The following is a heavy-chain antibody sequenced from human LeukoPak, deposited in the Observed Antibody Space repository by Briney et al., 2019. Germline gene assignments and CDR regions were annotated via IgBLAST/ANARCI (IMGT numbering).Heavy chain of an antibody. D-gene: IGHD3-9*01. CDR1: GFTFSSYG. J-gene: IGHJ4*02. CDR3: AKDRVGGILTGYIDY. V-gene: IGHV3-30*18. CDR2: ISYDGSNK. Sequence: PGGSLRLSCAASGFTFSSYGMHWVRQAPGKGLEWVAVISYDGSNKYYADSVKGRFTISRDNSKNTLYLQMNSLRAVDTAVYYCAKDRVGGILTGYIDYWGQGTLVTVSS.